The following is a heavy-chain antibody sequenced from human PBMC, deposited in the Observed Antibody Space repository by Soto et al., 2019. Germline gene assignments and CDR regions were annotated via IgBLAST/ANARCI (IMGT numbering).Heavy chain of an antibody. CDR2: IYHTGST. V-gene: IGHV4-59*08. Sequence: SETLFLTCTVSAGSMSSYYLTWILQSPGKGLEWIGYIYHTGSTNYSPSLKSRVTISVDTSKSQFFLKLNSVTAAETAVYYCARQWARSTVTSYFDYWGQGTLVTVSS. J-gene: IGHJ4*02. D-gene: IGHD4-17*01. CDR3: ARQWARSTVTSYFDY. CDR1: AGSMSSYY.